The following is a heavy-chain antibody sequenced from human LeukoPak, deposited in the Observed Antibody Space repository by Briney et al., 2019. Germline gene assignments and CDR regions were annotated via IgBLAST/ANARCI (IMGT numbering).Heavy chain of an antibody. CDR1: GFSFGIYW. J-gene: IGHJ5*02. CDR2: INEDGSEK. Sequence: GGSLRLSCEGTGFSFGIYWMSWVRQAPGKGLEWVANINEDGSEKYYVDSVKGRFTISRDNGKNALYLQMKSLRAEDTAVYYCARGHIAAVSNWFDPWGQGTLVTVSS. CDR3: ARGHIAAVSNWFDP. V-gene: IGHV3-7*01. D-gene: IGHD6-13*01.